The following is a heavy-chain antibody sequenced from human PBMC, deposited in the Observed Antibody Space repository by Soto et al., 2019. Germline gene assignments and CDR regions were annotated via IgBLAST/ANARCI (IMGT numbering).Heavy chain of an antibody. CDR3: AKGGRTDYGFDY. Sequence: EVQLLESGGGLVQPGGSLRLSCAASGFTFSSSAMSWVHQGPGMGLEWVSGISSTGGGTYYADSVKGRFTISRDNFKNTLYLLMGSLRAEDTAIYYCAKGGRTDYGFDYWGQGTLVSVSS. CDR1: GFTFSSSA. D-gene: IGHD4-17*01. J-gene: IGHJ4*02. V-gene: IGHV3-23*01. CDR2: ISSTGGGT.